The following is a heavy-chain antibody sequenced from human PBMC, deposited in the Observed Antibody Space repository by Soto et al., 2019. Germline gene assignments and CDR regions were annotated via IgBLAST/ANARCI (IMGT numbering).Heavy chain of an antibody. J-gene: IGHJ4*02. CDR2: IVPYLSMT. D-gene: IGHD2-15*01. Sequence: QVQLVQSGAEMKKPGSSVKVSCKASGGTFTTYSINWVRQAPGQGLEWMGIIVPYLSMTNYAQKFQHIVTSTADTPTAPAYMELGSLGSGATSVYYCARHCGGGSCYSAGMKYFNSWGLGTPVSVSS. V-gene: IGHV1-69*02. CDR1: GGTFTTYS. CDR3: ARHCGGGSCYSAGMKYFNS.